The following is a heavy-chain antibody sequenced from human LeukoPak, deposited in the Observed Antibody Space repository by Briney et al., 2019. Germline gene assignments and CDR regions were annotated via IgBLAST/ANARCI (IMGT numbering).Heavy chain of an antibody. CDR2: INPNSGGT. Sequence: ASVKVSCKASGYTFTGYYMHWVRQAPGQGLEWMGWINPNSGGTNYAQKFQGRVTMTRDTSISTAYMELSRLRSDDTAVYYCARDGYDFWSGYAISGGAFDIWGQGTMVTVSS. J-gene: IGHJ3*02. V-gene: IGHV1-2*02. CDR1: GYTFTGYY. CDR3: ARDGYDFWSGYAISGGAFDI. D-gene: IGHD3-3*01.